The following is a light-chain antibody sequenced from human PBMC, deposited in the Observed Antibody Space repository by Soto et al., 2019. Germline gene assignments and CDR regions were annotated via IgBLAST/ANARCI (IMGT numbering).Light chain of an antibody. CDR1: SSDVGGYSY. V-gene: IGLV2-11*01. CDR2: DVN. CDR3: CSYAGGYTLYV. Sequence: QSVLTQPRSVSGSPGQSVTISCTGSSSDVGGYSYVSWYQQHPGKAPKLIIYDVNERPSGVPDRFSGSKSGNTASLTISGLLAEDEADYYCCSYAGGYTLYVFGAGTKLTVL. J-gene: IGLJ1*01.